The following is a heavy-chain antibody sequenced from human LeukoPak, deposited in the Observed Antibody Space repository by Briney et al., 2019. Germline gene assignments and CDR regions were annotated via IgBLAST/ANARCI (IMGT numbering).Heavy chain of an antibody. J-gene: IGHJ4*02. Sequence: SVKVSCKASGGTLSNHAVSWVRQAPGQGLEWMGRIIPVSGTTNYAQKFQGRVTITTDESTSTVYMDLSSLRSEDTAVYYCATYTSSGWDYWGQGTLVTVSS. CDR2: IIPVSGTT. D-gene: IGHD6-19*01. CDR1: GGTLSNHA. CDR3: ATYTSSGWDY. V-gene: IGHV1-69*05.